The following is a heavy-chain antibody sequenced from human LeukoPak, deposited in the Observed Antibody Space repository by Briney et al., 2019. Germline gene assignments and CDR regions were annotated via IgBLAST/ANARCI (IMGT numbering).Heavy chain of an antibody. CDR3: ARSLRYYYDSSEDAFDI. Sequence: ASVKVSCMASGYTFTSYDINWVRQATGQGLEWMGWMNPNSGNTGYAQKFQGRVTITRNTSISTAYMELSSLRSEDTAVYYCARSLRYYYDSSEDAFDIWGQGTMVTVSS. D-gene: IGHD3-22*01. V-gene: IGHV1-8*03. CDR2: MNPNSGNT. CDR1: GYTFTSYD. J-gene: IGHJ3*02.